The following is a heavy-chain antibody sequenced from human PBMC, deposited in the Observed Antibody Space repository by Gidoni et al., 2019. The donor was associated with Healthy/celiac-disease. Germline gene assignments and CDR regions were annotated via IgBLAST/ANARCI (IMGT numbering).Heavy chain of an antibody. CDR1: GGSFSGYY. CDR3: ARSRNYDFWSGYVYYFDY. J-gene: IGHJ4*02. D-gene: IGHD3-3*01. V-gene: IGHV4-34*01. CDR2: INHSGST. Sequence: QVQLQQWGAGLLKPSETLSLTCAVYGGSFSGYYWSWIRQPPGKGLEWIGEINHSGSTNYNPSLKSRVTISVDTSKNQFSLKLSSVTAADTAVYYCARSRNYDFWSGYVYYFDYWGQGTLVTVSS.